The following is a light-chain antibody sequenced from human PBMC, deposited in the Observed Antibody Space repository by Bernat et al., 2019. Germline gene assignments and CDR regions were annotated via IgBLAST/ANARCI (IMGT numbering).Light chain of an antibody. CDR1: SSDVGAYEY. Sequence: QSALTQPRSVSGSPGQSVTISCTGTSSDVGAYEYVSWYQQHPGKAPKVITYDVSKRPSGVPDRFSGSKSGNTASLTISGLQADDEAHYYCCSYAGTFNWVFGGGTKVTVL. V-gene: IGLV2-11*01. CDR2: DVS. J-gene: IGLJ3*02. CDR3: CSYAGTFNWV.